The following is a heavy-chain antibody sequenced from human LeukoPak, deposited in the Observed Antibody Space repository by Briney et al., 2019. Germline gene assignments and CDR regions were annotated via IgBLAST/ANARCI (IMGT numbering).Heavy chain of an antibody. V-gene: IGHV3-23*01. D-gene: IGHD2-15*01. CDR3: AKAPVTSCRGAFCYPFDS. J-gene: IGHJ4*02. Sequence: SGTSLRLSCTVSGFSLSSYAMSWVRRAPGKGLEWVSATSSSDDGKYYADSVRGRFTISRDNSGNTMYLQMDSLRAEDAAVYYCAKAPVTSCRGAFCYPFDSWGQGTLVTVSS. CDR2: TSSSDDGK. CDR1: GFSLSSYA.